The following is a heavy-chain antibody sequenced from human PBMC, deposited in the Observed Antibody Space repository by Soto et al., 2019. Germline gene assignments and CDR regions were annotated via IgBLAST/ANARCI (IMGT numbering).Heavy chain of an antibody. Sequence: GGSLRLSCAASGFTFSSYAMKWVRQAPGKGLEWVAVISYDGSNKYYVDSVKGRFTISRDNSKNTFYLQMSSLRGEDTAIYYCAKTRGYSYNYGLDVWGQGTTVTVSS. D-gene: IGHD5-18*01. CDR2: ISYDGSNK. J-gene: IGHJ6*02. CDR3: AKTRGYSYNYGLDV. CDR1: GFTFSSYA. V-gene: IGHV3-30*18.